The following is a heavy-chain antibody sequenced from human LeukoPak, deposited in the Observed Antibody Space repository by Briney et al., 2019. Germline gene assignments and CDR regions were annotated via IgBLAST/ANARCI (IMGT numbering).Heavy chain of an antibody. Sequence: ASVKVSCKASGYSFVLYGISRVRQAPGQGTEWMGWISTYNGNTKYAQKFQGRVTMTTDTSTSTAYMEPRSLRSDDTAVYYCARDEDYGISVNVDYWGQGTLVTVSS. J-gene: IGHJ4*02. V-gene: IGHV1-18*01. D-gene: IGHD4-17*01. CDR2: ISTYNGNT. CDR1: GYSFVLYG. CDR3: ARDEDYGISVNVDY.